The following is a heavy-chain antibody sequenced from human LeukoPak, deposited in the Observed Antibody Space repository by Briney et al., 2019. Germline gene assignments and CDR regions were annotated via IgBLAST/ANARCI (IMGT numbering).Heavy chain of an antibody. CDR3: ARREDVLWYCDL. CDR1: GGSISSYC. J-gene: IGHJ2*01. V-gene: IGHV4-59*08. CDR2: ISYSGST. D-gene: IGHD2-8*01. Sequence: PSETLSLTCTVPGGSISSYCWSWIRQPPGKGLEWIGCISYSGSTNYNPSLRRRVTISVDTSKNQFSLKLSSVTAADTAVYYCARREDVLWYCDLRGRGTLVTVSS.